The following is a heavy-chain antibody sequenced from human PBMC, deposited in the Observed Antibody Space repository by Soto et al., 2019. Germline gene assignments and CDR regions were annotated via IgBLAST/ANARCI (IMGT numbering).Heavy chain of an antibody. J-gene: IGHJ5*02. CDR3: ARVVRGVIGRGYALDP. Sequence: QVQLQESGPGLVKPSQTLSLTCTVSGGSISSGGYYWSWIRQHPGKGLEWIGYIYYSGSTYYNPSLKSRVTISVDTSKNQFSLKLSSVTAADTAVYHCARVVRGVIGRGYALDPWGQGTLVTVSS. CDR2: IYYSGST. V-gene: IGHV4-31*03. D-gene: IGHD3-10*01. CDR1: GGSISSGGYY.